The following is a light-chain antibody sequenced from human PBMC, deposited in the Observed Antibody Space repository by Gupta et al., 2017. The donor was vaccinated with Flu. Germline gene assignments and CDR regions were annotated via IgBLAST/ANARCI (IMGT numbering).Light chain of an antibody. CDR1: HDIIRW. V-gene: IGKV1D-12*01. J-gene: IGKJ3*01. CDR2: AAS. CDR3: QQAHYFPVT. Sequence: IQMTQSPSSVSASIGDSVTITCRASHDIIRWLAWSQQRPGKAPKLLIFAASTLERGVPSRFSGSGSGTEFTLSINGLQPDDFATYYCQQAHYFPVTFGRGTKVEIK.